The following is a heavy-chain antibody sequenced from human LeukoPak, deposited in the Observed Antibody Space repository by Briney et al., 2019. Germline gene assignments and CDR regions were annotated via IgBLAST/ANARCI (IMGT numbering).Heavy chain of an antibody. D-gene: IGHD3-10*01. CDR3: VRERPTYGFDALDV. J-gene: IGHJ3*01. Sequence: AGGSLRLSCAASGFTFNSYDMYWVRQVIGKGLEWVSAIDKGPNTYYSDSVKGRFTISRDNVKNFLYLQMNSLRAEDTAIYYRVRERPTYGFDALDVWGHGTMVTVSS. CDR2: IDKGPNT. CDR1: GFTFNSYD. V-gene: IGHV3-13*01.